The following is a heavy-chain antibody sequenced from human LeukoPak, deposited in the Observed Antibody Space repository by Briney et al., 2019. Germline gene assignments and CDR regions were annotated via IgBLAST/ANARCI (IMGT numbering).Heavy chain of an antibody. CDR1: GGSFSGYY. CDR2: INHSGST. CDR3: ARHGCSGYYMGGYYYFDY. V-gene: IGHV4-34*01. J-gene: IGHJ4*02. D-gene: IGHD3-22*01. Sequence: SETLSLTCAVYGGSFSGYYWSWIRQPPGKGLEWIGEINHSGSTNYNPSLKSRVTISVDTSKNQFSLKLSSVTAADTAVYYCARHGCSGYYMGGYYYFDYWGQGTLVTVSS.